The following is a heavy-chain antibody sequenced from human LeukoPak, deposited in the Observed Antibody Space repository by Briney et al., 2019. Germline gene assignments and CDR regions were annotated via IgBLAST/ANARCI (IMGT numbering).Heavy chain of an antibody. CDR2: IKQDGSEK. J-gene: IGHJ6*02. CDR3: ARDSYSPRYYYYYYGMDV. CDR1: GFTFSSYW. Sequence: GGSLRPSCAASGFTFSSYWMSWVRQAPGKGLEWVANIKQDGSEKYYVDSVKGRFTISRDNAKNSLYLQMNSLRAEDTAVYYCARDSYSPRYYYYYYGMDVWGQGTTVTVSS. D-gene: IGHD2-21*01. V-gene: IGHV3-7*01.